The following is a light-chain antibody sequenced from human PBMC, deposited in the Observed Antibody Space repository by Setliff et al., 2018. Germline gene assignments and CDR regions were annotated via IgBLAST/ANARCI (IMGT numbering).Light chain of an antibody. Sequence: QSVLTQPPSASGSPGQSVTVSCTGTSSDVGLYNYVSWYQQHPGKAPKLMIYEVTKRPSGVPDRFSGSKSGNTASLTVSGLLAEDEADYYCTSYAGSNNFVFGSGTRSPS. V-gene: IGLV2-8*01. CDR1: SSDVGLYNY. CDR2: EVT. CDR3: TSYAGSNNFV. J-gene: IGLJ1*01.